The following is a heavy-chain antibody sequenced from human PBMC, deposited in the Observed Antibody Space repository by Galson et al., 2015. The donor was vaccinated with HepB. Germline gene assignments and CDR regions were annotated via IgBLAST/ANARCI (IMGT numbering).Heavy chain of an antibody. D-gene: IGHD3-22*01. CDR2: ITYDGSNK. CDR1: GFTFSSYA. V-gene: IGHV3-30-3*01. J-gene: IGHJ4*02. Sequence: SLKLSCEASGFTFSSYAMHWVRQAPGQGLEWVAVITYDGSNKNYADSVQGRFTISRDNSKNTLYLQMNSLRADDTAVYYCAISSGYYYVVPYLDYWGQGTLVTVSS. CDR3: AISSGYYYVVPYLDY.